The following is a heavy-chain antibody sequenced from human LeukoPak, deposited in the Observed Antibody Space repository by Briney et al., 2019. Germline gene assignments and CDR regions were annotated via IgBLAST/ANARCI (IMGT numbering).Heavy chain of an antibody. CDR3: ARVPGSGSYPYYYYYYGIDV. V-gene: IGHV3-11*01. CDR1: GFTFSDYY. Sequence: GGSLRLSCAASGFTFSDYYMSWIRQAPGKGLEWVSYISSSGSTIYYADSVKGRFTISRDNAKNSLYLQMNSLRAEDTAVHYCARVPGSGSYPYYYYYYGIDVWGQGTTVTVCS. D-gene: IGHD3-10*01. CDR2: ISSSGSTI. J-gene: IGHJ6*02.